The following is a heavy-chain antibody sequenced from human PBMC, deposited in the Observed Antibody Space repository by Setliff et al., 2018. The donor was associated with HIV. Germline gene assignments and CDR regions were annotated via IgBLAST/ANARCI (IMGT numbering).Heavy chain of an antibody. Sequence: PGGSLRLSCAASGFTFSSHSMNWVRQAPGKGLEWVSYISSSSSTIFYADSVKGRFTISRDNDKNSVHLQMTSLRAEDTAVYYCARDRVLFGWFDPWGQGTRVTVSS. D-gene: IGHD2-15*01. V-gene: IGHV3-48*01. J-gene: IGHJ5*02. CDR1: GFTFSSHS. CDR2: ISSSSSTI. CDR3: ARDRVLFGWFDP.